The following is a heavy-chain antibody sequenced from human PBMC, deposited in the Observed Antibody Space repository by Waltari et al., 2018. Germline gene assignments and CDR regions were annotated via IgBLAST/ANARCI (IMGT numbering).Heavy chain of an antibody. CDR1: GGSISRTSYY. V-gene: IGHV4-39*01. Sequence: QLQLQESGPGLVKSSETLSLTCSVSGGSISRTSYYWGWIRQPPGKGLEWIGSFYYSGNTYYNPSLKSRVTISVDTSKNQFSLQLSSVTAADTAMYYCARPGRVGGGSLMGLDYWGQGILVTVSS. J-gene: IGHJ4*02. CDR2: FYYSGNT. CDR3: ARPGRVGGGSLMGLDY. D-gene: IGHD2-15*01.